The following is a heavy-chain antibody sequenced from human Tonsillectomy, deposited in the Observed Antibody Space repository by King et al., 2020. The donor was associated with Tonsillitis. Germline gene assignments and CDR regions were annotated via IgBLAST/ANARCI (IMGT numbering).Heavy chain of an antibody. Sequence: VQLQESGPGLVKPSETLSLTCTVSGGSISSYYWSWIRQPPGKGLEWIGYIYNSGSTNYNPSLKSRVTISVDTPKNQFALKLGSVTAADTAVYYCARGKLQFNWFDPWGQGTLVIVSS. CDR3: ARGKLQFNWFDP. V-gene: IGHV4-59*01. J-gene: IGHJ5*02. D-gene: IGHD4-11*01. CDR1: GGSISSYY. CDR2: IYNSGST.